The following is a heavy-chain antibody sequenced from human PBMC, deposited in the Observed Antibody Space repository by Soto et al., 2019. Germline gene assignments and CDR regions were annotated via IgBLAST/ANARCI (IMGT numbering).Heavy chain of an antibody. J-gene: IGHJ4*02. CDR3: ARGGYDFWSGYADY. CDR2: IYYSGST. Sequence: SETLSLTCTVSGGSISSSSYYWGWIRQPPGKGLEWIGSIYYSGSTYYNPSLKSRVTISVDTSKNQFSLKLSSVTAADTAVYYCARGGYDFWSGYADYWGQGTLLTVSS. CDR1: GGSISSSSYY. D-gene: IGHD3-3*01. V-gene: IGHV4-39*01.